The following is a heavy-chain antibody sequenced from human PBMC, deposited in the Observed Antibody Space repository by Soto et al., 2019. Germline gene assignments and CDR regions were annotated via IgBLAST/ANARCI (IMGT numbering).Heavy chain of an antibody. V-gene: IGHV3-23*01. D-gene: IGHD2-15*01. CDR3: SKLGSRSLSPPYYFDY. CDR2: ITGSGSDT. Sequence: GGSLRLSCAASGFTFNNYAMGWVRQAPGKGLEWVSAITGSGSDTYYLDSVKGQFTTSRDNSKNTLYLQMNSLRAEDTAIYYCSKLGSRSLSPPYYFDYWGQGTLVTVSS. J-gene: IGHJ4*02. CDR1: GFTFNNYA.